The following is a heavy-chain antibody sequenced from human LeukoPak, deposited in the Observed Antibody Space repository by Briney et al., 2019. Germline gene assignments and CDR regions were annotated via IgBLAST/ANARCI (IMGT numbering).Heavy chain of an antibody. V-gene: IGHV3-48*03. CDR2: ISSSGSNI. Sequence: GGSLTLSCAPSGFTFSSYEMNWVRQAPGKGLGWVSYISSSGSNIYYADSVKGRYTISRDNAKISLYLQMNRLRAEGTAVYYCAELGITMIGGVWGKETTVTISS. D-gene: IGHD3-10*02. CDR3: AELGITMIGGV. CDR1: GFTFSSYE. J-gene: IGHJ6*04.